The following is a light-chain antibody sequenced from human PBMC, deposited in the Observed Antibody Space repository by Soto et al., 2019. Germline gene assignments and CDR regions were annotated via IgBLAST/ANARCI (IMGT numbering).Light chain of an antibody. CDR2: DAS. Sequence: DIQMTQSPSSLSASVGDRVTITCQASQDISNYLNWYQQKPGKAPKLLIYDASNLETGVPSRFSGSGSGTDFTFTISSLQAEDISTDYCQQYDNLPWTFGQGTKVDI. CDR3: QQYDNLPWT. CDR1: QDISNY. J-gene: IGKJ1*01. V-gene: IGKV1-33*01.